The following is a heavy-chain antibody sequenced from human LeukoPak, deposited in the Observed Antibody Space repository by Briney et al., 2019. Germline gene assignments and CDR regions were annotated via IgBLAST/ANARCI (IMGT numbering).Heavy chain of an antibody. D-gene: IGHD6-13*01. V-gene: IGHV3-64*01. Sequence: GGSLRLSCAASGFTFSSYAMHWVRQAPGKGLKYFSPIIRNGGSPYYANSVKGRFTISRDNSKNTLYLQMGSLRAEDMAVYYCAREVYSSSWYGFAGLYYYYMDVWGKGTTVTVSS. CDR1: GFTFSSYA. J-gene: IGHJ6*03. CDR2: IIRNGGSP. CDR3: AREVYSSSWYGFAGLYYYYMDV.